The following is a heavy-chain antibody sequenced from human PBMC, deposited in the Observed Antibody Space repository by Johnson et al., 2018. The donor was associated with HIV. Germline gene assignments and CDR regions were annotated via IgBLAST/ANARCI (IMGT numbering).Heavy chain of an antibody. CDR2: IWYDGSNK. Sequence: QVQLVESGGGVVQPGRSLRLSCAASGFTFSSYAMHWVRQAAGKGLEWVALIWYDGSNKYYADSVKGRFTISRDNSKNTLYLQMNSLRGEDTAVYYCAKDSMGFNWNQFEAFDMWGQGTMVTVSS. D-gene: IGHD1-20*01. J-gene: IGHJ3*02. CDR3: AKDSMGFNWNQFEAFDM. CDR1: GFTFSSYA. V-gene: IGHV3-33*06.